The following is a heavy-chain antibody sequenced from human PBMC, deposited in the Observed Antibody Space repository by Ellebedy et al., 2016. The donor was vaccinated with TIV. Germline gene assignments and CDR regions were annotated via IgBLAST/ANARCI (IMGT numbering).Heavy chain of an antibody. D-gene: IGHD3-10*01. CDR2: ISNSGSTI. J-gene: IGHJ4*02. Sequence: GESLKISCAASGFSFSDSYMSWVRQAPGKGLEWVAFISNSGSTIYYADSVQGRFTISRDNAKNSLDLQMNSLRAEDTAVYYCTRDVAVKAKRDWGQGTLVTVSS. CDR3: TRDVAVKAKRD. V-gene: IGHV3-11*01. CDR1: GFSFSDSY.